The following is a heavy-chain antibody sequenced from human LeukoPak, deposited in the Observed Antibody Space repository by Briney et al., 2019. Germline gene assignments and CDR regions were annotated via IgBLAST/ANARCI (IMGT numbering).Heavy chain of an antibody. V-gene: IGHV1-8*01. CDR1: GYTFTSYD. Sequence: GASVKVSCKASGYTFTSYDIKWVRQATGQGLEWMGWVNPNSGNTGYAQKFQGRVTMTRNTSISTAYMELSSLRSEDTAVYYCARAWDSSGYSPRAYYYYGMDVWGQGTTVTVSS. D-gene: IGHD3-22*01. CDR3: ARAWDSSGYSPRAYYYYGMDV. CDR2: VNPNSGNT. J-gene: IGHJ6*02.